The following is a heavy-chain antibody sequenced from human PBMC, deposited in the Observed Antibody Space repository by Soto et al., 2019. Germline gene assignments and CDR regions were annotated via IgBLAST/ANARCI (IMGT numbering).Heavy chain of an antibody. CDR3: AREKEGYNRDYYYYDGMDV. Sequence: QVQLVQSGAEVQKPGSSVKVSCKASGGTFSSYAISWVRQAPGQGLEWMGGIIPIFGTANYAQKFQGRVTITADESTSTAYMERSSLRSEDTAVYYGAREKEGYNRDYYYYDGMDVWGQGTTVTVSS. V-gene: IGHV1-69*01. CDR2: IIPIFGTA. J-gene: IGHJ6*02. D-gene: IGHD5-12*01. CDR1: GGTFSSYA.